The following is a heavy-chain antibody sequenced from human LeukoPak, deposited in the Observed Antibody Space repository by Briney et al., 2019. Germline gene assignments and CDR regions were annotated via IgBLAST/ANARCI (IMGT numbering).Heavy chain of an antibody. CDR2: IYPGDSDT. D-gene: IGHD2-2*02. J-gene: IGHJ4*02. CDR3: ARENPYCSSTSCYTKSGFDY. CDR1: GYSFTSYW. V-gene: IGHV5-51*01. Sequence: GESLKISCKGSGYSFTSYWIGWVRQMPGKGLERMGIIYPGDSDTRYSPSFQGQVTISADKSISTAYLQWSSLKASDTAMYYCARENPYCSSTSCYTKSGFDYWGQGTLVTVSS.